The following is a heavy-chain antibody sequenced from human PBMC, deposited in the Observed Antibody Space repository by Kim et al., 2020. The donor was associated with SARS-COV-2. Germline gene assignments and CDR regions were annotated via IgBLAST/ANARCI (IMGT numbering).Heavy chain of an antibody. D-gene: IGHD1-26*01. CDR2: ISGSGGST. J-gene: IGHJ6*02. CDR1: GFTFSSYA. CDR3: AKDPYSGSRGTDYYYYYGMDV. Sequence: GGSLRLSCAASGFTFSSYAMSWVRQAPGKGLEWVSAISGSGGSTYYADSVKGRFTISRDNSKNTLYLQMNSLRAEDTAVYYCAKDPYSGSRGTDYYYYYGMDVWGQGTTVTVSS. V-gene: IGHV3-23*01.